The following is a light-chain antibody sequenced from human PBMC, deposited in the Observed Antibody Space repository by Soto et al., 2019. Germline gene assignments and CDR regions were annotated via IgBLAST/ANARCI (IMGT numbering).Light chain of an antibody. V-gene: IGLV2-14*01. CDR3: SSYTSFSTYV. J-gene: IGLJ1*01. Sequence: QSVLTQPASVSGSPGQSITISCTGTSSDVGGYNYVSWYQQHPGKAPKLMIYEVSNRPSGVSNRFSGSKSDNTASLTISGLQAEDEADYYCSSYTSFSTYVFGTGTTVTVL. CDR2: EVS. CDR1: SSDVGGYNY.